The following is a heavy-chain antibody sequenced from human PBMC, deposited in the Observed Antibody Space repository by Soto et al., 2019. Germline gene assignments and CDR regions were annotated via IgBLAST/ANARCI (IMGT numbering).Heavy chain of an antibody. CDR1: GGSISSSSYY. CDR3: ARHIHHPGSYLLDY. CDR2: IYYSGST. J-gene: IGHJ4*02. Sequence: SETLSLTCTVSGGSISSSSYYWGWIRQPPGKGLEWIGSIYYSGSTYYNPSLKSRVTISVDTSKNQFSLKLSSVTAADTAVYYCARHIHHPGSYLLDYWGQGTLVTVYS. D-gene: IGHD2-21*01. V-gene: IGHV4-39*01.